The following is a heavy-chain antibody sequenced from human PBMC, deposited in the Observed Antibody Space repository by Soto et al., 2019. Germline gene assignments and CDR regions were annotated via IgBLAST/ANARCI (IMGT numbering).Heavy chain of an antibody. CDR2: INAGNGNT. Sequence: GASVKVSCKASGYTFTSYAMHWVRQAPGQRLEWMGWINAGNGNTKYSQKFQGRVTITRDTSASTAYMELSSLRSEDTAVYYCARGIVLVPAAIDFDYWGQGTLVTVSS. CDR3: ARGIVLVPAAIDFDY. D-gene: IGHD2-2*02. CDR1: GYTFTSYA. J-gene: IGHJ4*02. V-gene: IGHV1-3*01.